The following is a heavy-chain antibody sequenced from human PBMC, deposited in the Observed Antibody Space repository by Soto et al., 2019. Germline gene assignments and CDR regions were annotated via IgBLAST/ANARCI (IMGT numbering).Heavy chain of an antibody. D-gene: IGHD3-10*01. CDR2: INHSGST. CDR1: GGSFSGYY. V-gene: IGHV4-34*01. J-gene: IGHJ4*02. Sequence: PSETLSLTCAVYGGSFSGYYWSWIRQPPGKGLEWIGEINHSGSTNYNPSLKSRVTISVDTSKNQFSLKLSSVTAADTAVYYCARAPSRPPGSYYFDYWGQGIMVTVSS. CDR3: ARAPSRPPGSYYFDY.